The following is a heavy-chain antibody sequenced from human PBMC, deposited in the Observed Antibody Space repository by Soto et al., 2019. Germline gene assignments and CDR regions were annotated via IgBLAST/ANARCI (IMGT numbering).Heavy chain of an antibody. Sequence: QVQLVQSGAEVKKPGSSVKVSCKASGGTFNRNTISWVRQAPGQGLEWMGGIIPIFGTANYAQKFQGRVTITADESTNTAYMELSRLRAEDTAVYDCARQFDYDSSGYYYAYWGQGSLVTGSS. V-gene: IGHV1-69*01. J-gene: IGHJ4*02. CDR3: ARQFDYDSSGYYYAY. D-gene: IGHD3-22*01. CDR2: IIPIFGTA. CDR1: GGTFNRNT.